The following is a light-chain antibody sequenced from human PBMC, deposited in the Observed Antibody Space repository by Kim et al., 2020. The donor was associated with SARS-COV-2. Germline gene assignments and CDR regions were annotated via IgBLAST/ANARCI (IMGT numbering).Light chain of an antibody. V-gene: IGKV3-11*01. J-gene: IGKJ4*01. CDR3: QQRSSWPLT. CDR1: QSIRNN. Sequence: LSPGERASLSCRASQSIRNNLAWYQQKSGQAPRLVIYDVSNRATGIPARFSGSGSGTDFTLTISSLEPEDFAVYYCQQRSSWPLTFGGGTKVDIK. CDR2: DVS.